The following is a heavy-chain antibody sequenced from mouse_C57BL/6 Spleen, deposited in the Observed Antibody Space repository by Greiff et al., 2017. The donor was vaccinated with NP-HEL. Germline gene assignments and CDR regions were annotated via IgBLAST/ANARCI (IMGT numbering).Heavy chain of an antibody. CDR3: AREGMAYYDGSSYIYAMDY. Sequence: EVQGVESGGGLVKPGGSLKLSCAASGFTFSSYAMSWVRQTPEKRLEWVATISDGGSYTYSPDNVKGRFTISRDNAKNNLYLQMSHLKSEDTAMYYCAREGMAYYDGSSYIYAMDYWGQGTSVTVSS. CDR2: ISDGGSYT. CDR1: GFTFSSYA. J-gene: IGHJ4*01. V-gene: IGHV5-4*01. D-gene: IGHD1-1*01.